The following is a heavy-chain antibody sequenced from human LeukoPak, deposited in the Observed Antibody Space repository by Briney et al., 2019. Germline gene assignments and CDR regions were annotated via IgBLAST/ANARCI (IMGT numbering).Heavy chain of an antibody. D-gene: IGHD3-3*01. Sequence: PGGSLRLSCAASGFTFSSYSMNWVSQAPGKWMEWASSISSSSRYIYYADSVKGRFTISRDNAKNSLYLQMNSLRAEDTAVYYCARDMSDFWSGYYFFDYWGQGTLVTVSS. CDR1: GFTFSSYS. V-gene: IGHV3-21*01. CDR3: ARDMSDFWSGYYFFDY. J-gene: IGHJ4*02. CDR2: ISSSSRYI.